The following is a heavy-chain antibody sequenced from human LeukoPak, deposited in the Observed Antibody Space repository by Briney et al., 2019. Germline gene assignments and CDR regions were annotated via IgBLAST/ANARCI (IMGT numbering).Heavy chain of an antibody. CDR1: GGTFSSYA. CDR2: IIPIFGTA. CDR3: ALTGGRWLQFDY. V-gene: IGHV1-69*05. Sequence: ASVKVSCKASGGTFSSYAISWVRLAPGQGLEWMGRIIPIFGTANCAQKFQGRVTITTDESTSTAYMELSSLRSEDTAVYYCALTGGRWLQFDYWGQGTLVTVSS. J-gene: IGHJ4*02. D-gene: IGHD5-24*01.